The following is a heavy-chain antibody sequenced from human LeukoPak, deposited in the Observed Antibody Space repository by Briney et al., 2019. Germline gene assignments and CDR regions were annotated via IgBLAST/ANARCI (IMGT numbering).Heavy chain of an antibody. Sequence: GGSLRLSCAASGFSFSTYDMHWVRQAPGKGLEWVAGVSSDGSNQHYAEFARGRFSISRDNSKNTLYVHMNSLRAEDTALYYCAKVRYGYGTFGAFDIWGQGTMVTVSS. D-gene: IGHD5-18*01. CDR3: AKVRYGYGTFGAFDI. J-gene: IGHJ3*02. CDR2: VSSDGSNQ. CDR1: GFSFSTYD. V-gene: IGHV3-30*18.